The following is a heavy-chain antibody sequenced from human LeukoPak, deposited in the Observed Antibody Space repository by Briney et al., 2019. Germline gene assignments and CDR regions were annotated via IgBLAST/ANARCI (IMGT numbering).Heavy chain of an antibody. CDR1: GGSISSGSYY. CDR2: IYTSGST. V-gene: IGHV4-61*02. Sequence: SETLSLTCTVSGGSISSGSYYWSWIRQPAGKGLEWIGRIYTSGSTNYNPSLKSRVTISVDTSKNQLSLKLSSVTAADTAVYYCARHRQYDYGDYPNWFDPWGQGTLVTVSS. J-gene: IGHJ5*02. CDR3: ARHRQYDYGDYPNWFDP. D-gene: IGHD4-17*01.